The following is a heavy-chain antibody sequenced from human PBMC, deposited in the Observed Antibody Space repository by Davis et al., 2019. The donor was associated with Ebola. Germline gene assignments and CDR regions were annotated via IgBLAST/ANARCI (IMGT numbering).Heavy chain of an antibody. CDR1: GYTFTSYG. D-gene: IGHD3-10*01. CDR3: ARGITMVRGRDWFDP. Sequence: AVSVKVSCKASGYTFTSYGISWVRQAPGQGLEWMGWISAYNGNTNYAQKLQGRVTMTTDTSTSTAYMELRSLRSDDTAVYYCARGITMVRGRDWFDPWGQGTLVTVSS. V-gene: IGHV1-18*01. J-gene: IGHJ5*02. CDR2: ISAYNGNT.